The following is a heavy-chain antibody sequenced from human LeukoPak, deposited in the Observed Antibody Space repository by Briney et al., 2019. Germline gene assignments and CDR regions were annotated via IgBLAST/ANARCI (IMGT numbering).Heavy chain of an antibody. CDR3: ARDRGQWLYYFDY. V-gene: IGHV1-3*03. J-gene: IGHJ4*02. CDR1: GNTFTSYA. D-gene: IGHD6-19*01. CDR2: INAGNGNT. Sequence: GASVKVSCKASGNTFTSYAMHWVRQAPGQRLEWMGWINAGNGNTKYSQDFQGRVTITRDTSASTAYMELSSLRSEDMAVYYCARDRGQWLYYFDYWGQGTLVTVSS.